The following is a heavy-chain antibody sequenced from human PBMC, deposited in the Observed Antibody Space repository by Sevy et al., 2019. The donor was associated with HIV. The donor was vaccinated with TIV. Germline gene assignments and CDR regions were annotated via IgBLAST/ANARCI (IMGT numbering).Heavy chain of an antibody. V-gene: IGHV1-24*01. CDR3: ATALHTAMVDY. D-gene: IGHD5-18*01. J-gene: IGHJ4*02. CDR1: GYTVTELS. Sequence: ASVKVSCKVSGYTVTELSMHWVQQAPGKGLEWMGGSDPEDGETIYAQKFQGRVTMTEDTSTDTAYMELSSLRSEDTAVHYCATALHTAMVDYWGQRTLVTVSS. CDR2: SDPEDGET.